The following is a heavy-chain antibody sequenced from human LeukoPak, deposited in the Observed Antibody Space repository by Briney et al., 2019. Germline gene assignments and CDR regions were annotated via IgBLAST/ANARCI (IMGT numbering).Heavy chain of an antibody. CDR2: VNPSGGAT. J-gene: IGHJ4*02. D-gene: IGHD6-19*01. CDR3: ATYTSAIQYFLY. V-gene: IGHV1-2*02. Sequence: GASVKVSCKASGYSFTDYYIHWVRRAPGHPRKGMGWVNPSGGATKYAQNFQDRVTMTRDTSISTAYLELSGLTSDDPAVYYCATYTSAIQYFLYWGLGTLVTVSS. CDR1: GYSFTDYY.